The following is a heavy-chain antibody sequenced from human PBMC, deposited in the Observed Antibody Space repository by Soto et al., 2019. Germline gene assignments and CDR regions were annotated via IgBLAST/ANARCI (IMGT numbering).Heavy chain of an antibody. CDR1: GFTFSSYG. Sequence: QVQLVESGGGVVQPGRSLRLSCAASGFTFSSYGMHWVRQAPGKGLEGVAVISYDGSNKYYADSVKGRLTISRDNSKNTLYLQMNGLRGEDTAVYYCAKDNGSGCDWLRVGDASDIWGQGTMVTVSS. V-gene: IGHV3-30*18. CDR3: AKDNGSGCDWLRVGDASDI. CDR2: ISYDGSNK. J-gene: IGHJ3*02. D-gene: IGHD5-12*01.